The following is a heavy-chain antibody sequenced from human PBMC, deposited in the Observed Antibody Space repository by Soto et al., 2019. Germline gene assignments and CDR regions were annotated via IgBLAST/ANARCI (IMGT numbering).Heavy chain of an antibody. CDR1: GYTFTSYD. Sequence: ASVKVSCKASGYTFTSYDINWVRQATGQGLERMGWMNPNSGNTGYAQKLQGRVTMTRNTSISTTYMELSSLRTEDNAVKYCARGWYDFWGTGGKVWGKGTTVTVSS. CDR3: ARGWYDFWGTGGKV. D-gene: IGHD3-3*01. CDR2: MNPNSGNT. V-gene: IGHV1-8*01. J-gene: IGHJ6*04.